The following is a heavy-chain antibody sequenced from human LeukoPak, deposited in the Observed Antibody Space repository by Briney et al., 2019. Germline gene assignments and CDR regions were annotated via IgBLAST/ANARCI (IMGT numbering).Heavy chain of an antibody. V-gene: IGHV3-23*01. D-gene: IGHD6-19*01. CDR1: GFTFSSYA. CDR2: ISGSGGST. J-gene: IGHJ4*02. Sequence: GGSLRLSCAASGFTFSSYAMSWVRQAPGKGLEWVSAISGSGGSTYYADSVKGRFTISRDNSKNTLYLQMNSLRAEDTAVYYCAKDPTPTYSSGWYGDPGDYWGQGTLVTVSS. CDR3: AKDPTPTYSSGWYGDPGDY.